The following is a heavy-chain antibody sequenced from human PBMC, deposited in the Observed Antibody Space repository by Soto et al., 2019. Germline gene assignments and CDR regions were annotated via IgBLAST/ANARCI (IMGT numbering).Heavy chain of an antibody. CDR3: ARQAEGGYNYGY. CDR2: IDPSDSYT. CDR1: GCSFTSYW. J-gene: IGHJ4*02. V-gene: IGHV5-10-1*01. Sequence: GASLKISCKGSGCSFTSYWISWVRQMPGKGLEWMGRIDPSDSYTNYSPSFQGHVTISADKSISTAYLQWSSLKASDTAVYYCARQAEGGYNYGYWGQGTLVTVSS. D-gene: IGHD5-12*01.